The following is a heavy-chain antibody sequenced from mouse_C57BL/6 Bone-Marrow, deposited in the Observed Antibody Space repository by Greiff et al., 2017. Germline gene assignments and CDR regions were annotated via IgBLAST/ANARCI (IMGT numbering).Heavy chain of an antibody. CDR2: IYPSDSET. J-gene: IGHJ1*03. Sequence: QVQLQQPGAELVKPGSSVKLSCKASGYTFTSYWMDWVKQRPGQGLEWIGNIYPSDSETHYNQKFKDKATLTVDKSSSTAYMQLSSLTSEDSAVYYCARYDGSSYWYFDVWGTGTTVTVSS. D-gene: IGHD1-1*01. CDR3: ARYDGSSYWYFDV. V-gene: IGHV1-61*01. CDR1: GYTFTSYW.